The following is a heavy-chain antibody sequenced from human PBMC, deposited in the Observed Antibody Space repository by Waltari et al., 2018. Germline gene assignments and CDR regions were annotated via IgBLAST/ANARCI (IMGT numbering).Heavy chain of an antibody. CDR3: ATSYSSGWYRLWTVDY. CDR2: IWYEGSKE. D-gene: IGHD6-19*01. J-gene: IGHJ4*02. Sequence: QLQLVASGGGVVQPGRSPTHPRPPPPLHLSSYRMHWVRKALVKGLEWVALIWYEGSKEYYADSVKGRFTISRDNSRTTLYLQMNNLRAEDTAVYYCATSYSSGWYRLWTVDYWGQGTLVTVS. CDR1: PLHLSSYR. V-gene: IGHV3-33*08.